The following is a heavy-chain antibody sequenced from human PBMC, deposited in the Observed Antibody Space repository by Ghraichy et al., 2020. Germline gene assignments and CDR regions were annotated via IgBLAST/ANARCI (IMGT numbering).Heavy chain of an antibody. V-gene: IGHV4-39*07. CDR3: ARDRSRYDFWSGYYRSDYYYYGIDV. CDR1: GGSISSTSYY. CDR2: VYYTGST. Sequence: SETLSLTCTVSGGSISSTSYYWGWIRQPPGKGLEWIGSVYYTGSTHYNSSLKSRVTISADTSKTQFSLKLSSVTAADTAVYYCARDRSRYDFWSGYYRSDYYYYGIDVWGQGTTVTVSS. D-gene: IGHD3-3*01. J-gene: IGHJ6*02.